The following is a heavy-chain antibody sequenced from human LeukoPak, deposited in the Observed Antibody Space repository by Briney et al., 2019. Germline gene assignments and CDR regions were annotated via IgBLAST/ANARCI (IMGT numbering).Heavy chain of an antibody. CDR3: ARGRLGMFYYYIDV. V-gene: IGHV4-38-2*02. CDR1: GYSISSGYY. D-gene: IGHD7-27*01. Sequence: SETLSLTCTVSGYSISSGYYWGWIRRPPGKGLEWIGSIYHSGSTYYNPSLKSRVTISVDTSKNQFSLKLSSVTAADTAVYYCARGRLGMFYYYIDVWGKGTTVTVSS. J-gene: IGHJ6*03. CDR2: IYHSGST.